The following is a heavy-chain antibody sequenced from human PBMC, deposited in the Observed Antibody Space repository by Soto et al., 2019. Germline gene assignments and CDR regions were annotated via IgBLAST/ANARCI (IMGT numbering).Heavy chain of an antibody. D-gene: IGHD3-22*01. J-gene: IGHJ5*02. CDR1: GGSSSSGGYS. V-gene: IGHV4-30-2*01. CDR2: IYHSGNT. Sequence: SETLSLTCAVSGGSSSSGGYSWSWVRQPPGKGLEWIGYIYHSGNTYYNPSLKSRVPISVGRSKNQFSLKLSSVTAADTAVYYCARCCYYDSSGYYYPNWFDPWGEGTLVTVSS. CDR3: ARCCYYDSSGYYYPNWFDP.